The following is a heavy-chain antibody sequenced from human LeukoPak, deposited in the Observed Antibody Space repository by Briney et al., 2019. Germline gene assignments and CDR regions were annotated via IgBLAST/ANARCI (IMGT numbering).Heavy chain of an antibody. CDR1: GFTFSSFV. CDR3: AKPMIVSSDWFDP. V-gene: IGHV3-23*01. J-gene: IGHJ5*02. Sequence: GGSLRLSCAASGFTFSSFVMSWARQAPGKGLEWVSAIGGSGGNTYYADSVKGRFTICRDNSKNTLYLQMNSLRAEDTAVYCCAKPMIVSSDWFDPWGQGTLVTVSS. CDR2: IGGSGGNT. D-gene: IGHD3-22*01.